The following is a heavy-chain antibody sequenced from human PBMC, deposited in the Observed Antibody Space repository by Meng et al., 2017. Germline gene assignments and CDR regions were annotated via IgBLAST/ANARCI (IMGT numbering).Heavy chain of an antibody. V-gene: IGHV3-21*01. D-gene: IGHD3-10*01. J-gene: IGHJ6*02. CDR3: ARCTMVRGVIFYYGMDV. CDR1: GFTFSSYS. CDR2: ISSSSYI. Sequence: GESLKISCAASGFTFSSYSMNWVRQAPGKGLEWVSSISSSSYIYYADSVKGRFTISRDNAKNSLYLQMNSLRAEDTAVYYCARCTMVRGVIFYYGMDVWGQGTTVTVSS.